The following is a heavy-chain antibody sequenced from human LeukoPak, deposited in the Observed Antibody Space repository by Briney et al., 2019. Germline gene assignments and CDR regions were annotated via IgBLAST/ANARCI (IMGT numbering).Heavy chain of an antibody. J-gene: IGHJ3*02. V-gene: IGHV4-34*01. CDR2: INHSGSS. D-gene: IGHD2-15*01. CDR1: GGPLSGYY. Sequence: PSETLSLTCAVYGGPLSGYYWSWIRQPPGKGLEWIGKINHSGSSNYNPSLKGRVTTSVDTSKNQFSLKLSSVTAADTAVYYCARGKYSPHAFDIWGQGTMVTVSS. CDR3: ARGKYSPHAFDI.